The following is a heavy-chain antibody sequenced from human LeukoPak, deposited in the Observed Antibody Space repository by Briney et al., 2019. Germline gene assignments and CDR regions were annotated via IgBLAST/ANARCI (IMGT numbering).Heavy chain of an antibody. J-gene: IGHJ4*02. D-gene: IGHD6-19*01. V-gene: IGHV4-34*01. CDR3: ARRGYSSGWYLIGFDY. Sequence: SETLSLTCAVYGGSFSGYYWSWIRQPPGKGLEWIGEINHSGSTNYNPSLKSRVTISVDTSKNQFSLKLSSVTAADTAAYYCARRGYSSGWYLIGFDYWGQGTLVTVSS. CDR1: GGSFSGYY. CDR2: INHSGST.